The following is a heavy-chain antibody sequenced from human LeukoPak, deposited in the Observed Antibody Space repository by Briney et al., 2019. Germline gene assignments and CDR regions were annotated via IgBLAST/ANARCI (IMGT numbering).Heavy chain of an antibody. Sequence: SQTLSLTCTVSGSSISSGGYYWSWIRQHPGKGLEWIGYIYYSGSTYYNPSLKSRVTISVDTSKNQFSLKLRSVTAADTAVYYCARGYDSSGYYSSWGQGTLVTVSS. CDR3: ARGYDSSGYYSS. CDR1: GSSISSGGYY. CDR2: IYYSGST. V-gene: IGHV4-31*03. D-gene: IGHD3-22*01. J-gene: IGHJ5*02.